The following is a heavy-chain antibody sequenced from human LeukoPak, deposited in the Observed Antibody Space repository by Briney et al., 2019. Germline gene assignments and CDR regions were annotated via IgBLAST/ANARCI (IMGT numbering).Heavy chain of an antibody. Sequence: GGSLRLSCAASGFSFSSYWMSWVRQAPGKGLECVANIKQDGSEKYYVDSVKGRFTISRDNAKNTLCLQMNSLRAEDTAVYYCARDEVYPNPWGEGTPVTVSS. V-gene: IGHV3-7*04. CDR3: ARDEVYPNP. CDR2: IKQDGSEK. J-gene: IGHJ5*02. D-gene: IGHD1-14*01. CDR1: GFSFSSYW.